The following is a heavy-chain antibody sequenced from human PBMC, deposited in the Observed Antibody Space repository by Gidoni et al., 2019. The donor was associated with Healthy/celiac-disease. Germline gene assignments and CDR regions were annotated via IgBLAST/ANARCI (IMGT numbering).Heavy chain of an antibody. CDR1: GFPFSSYS. D-gene: IGHD4-17*01. CDR2: IRSSSSYI. Sequence: EVQLVESGGGLVTPGGSLRLSCAASGFPFSSYSMNWVRQAPGKGLEWVASIRSSSSYIYYEDSVKGRFTITRDNAKNSLYLQMNSRRAEDTAVYYCARDPTVVTPDAFDIWGQGTMVTVSS. J-gene: IGHJ3*02. CDR3: ARDPTVVTPDAFDI. V-gene: IGHV3-21*06.